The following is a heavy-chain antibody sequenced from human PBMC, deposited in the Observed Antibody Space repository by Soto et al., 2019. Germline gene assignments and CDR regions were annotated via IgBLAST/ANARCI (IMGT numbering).Heavy chain of an antibody. CDR1: GFTFSSYA. CDR2: ISGSGGST. J-gene: IGHJ4*02. CDR3: ARRGSGSYYDY. V-gene: IGHV3-23*01. Sequence: VQLLESGGGLVQPGGSLRLSCAASGFTFSSYAMRWVRQAPVKGLEWVSAISGSGGSTYYADSVKGRLTISRDNSKNTLYLQMNSLRAEDTAVYYCARRGSGSYYDYWGQGTLVTVSS. D-gene: IGHD1-26*01.